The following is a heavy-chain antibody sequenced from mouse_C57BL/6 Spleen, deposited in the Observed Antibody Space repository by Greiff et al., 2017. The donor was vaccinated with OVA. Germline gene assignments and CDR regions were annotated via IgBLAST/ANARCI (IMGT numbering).Heavy chain of an antibody. D-gene: IGHD1-1*01. V-gene: IGHV1-26*01. J-gene: IGHJ3*01. CDR3: ARSNYYGSSPY. CDR2: INPNNGGT. Sequence: VQLQQSGPELVKPGASVKISCKASGYTFTDYYMNWVKQSHGKSLEWIGDINPNNGGTSYNQKFKGKATLTVDKSSSTAYMELRSLTSEDSAVYYCARSNYYGSSPYWGQGTLVTVSA. CDR1: GYTFTDYY.